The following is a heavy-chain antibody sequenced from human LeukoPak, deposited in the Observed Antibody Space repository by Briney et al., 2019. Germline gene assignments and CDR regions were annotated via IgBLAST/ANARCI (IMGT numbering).Heavy chain of an antibody. J-gene: IGHJ6*02. CDR1: GYTFTSYY. D-gene: IGHD4-17*01. Sequence: ASVKVSCKASGYTFTSYYMHWVRQAPGQGLEWMGIINPSGGSTSYARKFQGRVTMTRDTSTSTVYMELSSLRSEDTAVYYCARTFADYGDYYYYYGMDVWGQGTTVTVSS. CDR2: INPSGGST. CDR3: ARTFADYGDYYYYYGMDV. V-gene: IGHV1-46*01.